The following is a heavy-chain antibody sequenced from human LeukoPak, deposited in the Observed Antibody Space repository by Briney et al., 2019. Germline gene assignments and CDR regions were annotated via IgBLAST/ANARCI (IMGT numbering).Heavy chain of an antibody. CDR3: ARDGLPTIQLWLWTPNYFDY. J-gene: IGHJ4*02. D-gene: IGHD5-18*01. CDR1: GFTFSSYS. V-gene: IGHV3-21*01. Sequence: PGGSLRLSCAASGFTFSSYSMNWVRQAPGKGLEWVSSISSSSSYIYYADSVKGRFTISRDNAKNSLYLQMNSLRAEDTAVYYCARDGLPTIQLWLWTPNYFDYWGQGTLVTVSS. CDR2: ISSSSSYI.